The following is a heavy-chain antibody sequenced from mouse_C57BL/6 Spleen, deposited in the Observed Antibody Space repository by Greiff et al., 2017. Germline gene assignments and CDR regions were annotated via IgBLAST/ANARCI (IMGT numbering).Heavy chain of an antibody. J-gene: IGHJ3*01. CDR2: INYDGSST. D-gene: IGHD1-1*01. CDR3: ARSYGSSPWCAY. V-gene: IGHV5-16*01. CDR1: GFTFSDYY. Sequence: EVKLMESEGGLVQPGSSMKLSCTASGFTFSDYYMAWVRQVPDKGLEWVANINYDGSSTYYLYSLKSRFIISRDNAKNILYLQMSSLKSEDTATYYGARSYGSSPWCAYWGQGTLVTVSA.